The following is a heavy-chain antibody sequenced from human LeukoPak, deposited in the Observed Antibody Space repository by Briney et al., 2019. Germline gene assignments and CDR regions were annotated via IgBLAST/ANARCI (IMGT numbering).Heavy chain of an antibody. D-gene: IGHD3-10*01. CDR2: IYYSGST. Sequence: SETLSLTCSVSGDSISSYYWSWIRQPPGKGLEWIGYIYYSGSTNYNPSLKSRVTISVDTSKNQFSLKLSSVTAADTAVYYCARLGDGSGSSFDYWGQGTLVTVSS. CDR3: ARLGDGSGSSFDY. CDR1: GDSISSYY. V-gene: IGHV4-59*01. J-gene: IGHJ4*02.